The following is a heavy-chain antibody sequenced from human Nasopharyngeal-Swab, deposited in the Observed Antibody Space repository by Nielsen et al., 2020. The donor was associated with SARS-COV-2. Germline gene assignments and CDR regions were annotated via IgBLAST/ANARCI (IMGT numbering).Heavy chain of an antibody. CDR3: ARDKGVRGVLT. V-gene: IGHV3-48*02. D-gene: IGHD3-10*01. CDR1: GFTFSSYS. CDR2: ISSSSSTI. Sequence: VGSLRLSCAASGFTFSSYSMNWVRQAPGRGLEWVSYISSSSSTIYYADPVKGHFTISRDNAKNSLYLQMNSLSDEDTAVYYCARDKGVRGVLTWGQGTLVTVSS. J-gene: IGHJ4*02.